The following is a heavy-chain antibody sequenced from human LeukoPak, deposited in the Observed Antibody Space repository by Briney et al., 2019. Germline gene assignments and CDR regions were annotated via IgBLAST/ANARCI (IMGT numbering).Heavy chain of an antibody. V-gene: IGHV3-49*04. Sequence: PGRSLRLSCIASGFTFGDFAMSWVRQAPGKGLEWLGFIRTRPHGGTTEYAASVKARFTISRDDSKSIAYLQMNSLKTVDTAVYYCTRGDGTGVLWGQGTLVTVSS. CDR2: IRTRPHGGTT. J-gene: IGHJ4*02. D-gene: IGHD2-8*01. CDR1: GFTFGDFA. CDR3: TRGDGTGVL.